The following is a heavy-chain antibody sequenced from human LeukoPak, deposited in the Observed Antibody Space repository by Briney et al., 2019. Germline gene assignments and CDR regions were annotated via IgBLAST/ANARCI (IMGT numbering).Heavy chain of an antibody. CDR3: AKGGGYSYGGNWFDP. Sequence: PGGSLRLSCAASGFTFDDYAMHWVRQAPGKGLGWVSGISWNSGSIGYADSVKGRFTISRDNAKNSLYLQMNSLRAEDTALYYCAKGGGYSYGGNWFDPWGQGTLVTVSS. V-gene: IGHV3-9*01. D-gene: IGHD5-18*01. CDR2: ISWNSGSI. CDR1: GFTFDDYA. J-gene: IGHJ5*02.